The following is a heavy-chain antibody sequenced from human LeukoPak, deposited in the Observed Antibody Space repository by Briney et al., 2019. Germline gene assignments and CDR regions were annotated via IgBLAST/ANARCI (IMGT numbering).Heavy chain of an antibody. CDR3: AKDIGWHPWENSFDY. D-gene: IGHD1-26*01. CDR1: GFTFDDYA. V-gene: IGHV3-9*01. Sequence: GGSLRLSCAASGFTFDDYAMHWVRQAPGKGLEWVSGISWNSGSIGYADSVKGRFTISRDNAKNSLYLQMNSLRAEDTALYYCAKDIGWHPWENSFDYWGQGTLVTVSS. CDR2: ISWNSGSI. J-gene: IGHJ4*02.